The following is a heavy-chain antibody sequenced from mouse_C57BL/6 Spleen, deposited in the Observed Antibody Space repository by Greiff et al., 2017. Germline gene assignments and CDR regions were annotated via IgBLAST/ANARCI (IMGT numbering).Heavy chain of an antibody. Sequence: QVHVKQSGAELVKPGASVKISCKASGYAFSSYWMNWVKQRPGKGLEWIGQIYPGDGDTNYNGKFKGKATLTAGKSSSTAYMQLSSLTSEDSAVYFCARTDYGSSCGYWGQGTTLTVSS. D-gene: IGHD1-1*01. CDR3: ARTDYGSSCGY. CDR1: GYAFSSYW. V-gene: IGHV1-80*01. J-gene: IGHJ2*01. CDR2: IYPGDGDT.